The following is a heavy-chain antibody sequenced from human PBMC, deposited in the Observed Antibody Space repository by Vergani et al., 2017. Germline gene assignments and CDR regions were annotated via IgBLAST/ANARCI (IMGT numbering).Heavy chain of an antibody. CDR3: ARGAVVVVPAASYYYYYMDV. CDR2: IIPIFGTA. J-gene: IGHJ6*03. CDR1: GYTFTSYD. Sequence: QVQLVQSGAEVKKPGASVKVSCKASGYTFTSYDINWVRQATGQGLEWMGGIIPIFGTANYAQKFQGRVTITADESTSTAYMELSSLRPEDTAVYYCARGAVVVVPAASYYYYYMDVWGKGTTVTVSS. D-gene: IGHD2-2*01. V-gene: IGHV1-69*01.